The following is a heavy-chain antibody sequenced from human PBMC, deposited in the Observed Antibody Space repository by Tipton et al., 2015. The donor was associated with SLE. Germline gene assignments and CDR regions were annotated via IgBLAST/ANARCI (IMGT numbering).Heavy chain of an antibody. V-gene: IGHV4-59*08. D-gene: IGHD4-17*01. CDR3: ARQERLRHYYGMEV. CDR2: IYYSGST. CDR1: DGSLRDYY. J-gene: IGHJ6*02. Sequence: TLSLTCTVSDGSLRDYYWSWIRQPPGKGLEWIGYIYYSGSTNYNPSLKSRVTMSVDTSKNQFSLKLSSVTAADTAVYYCARQERLRHYYGMEVWGRGTTVTVSS.